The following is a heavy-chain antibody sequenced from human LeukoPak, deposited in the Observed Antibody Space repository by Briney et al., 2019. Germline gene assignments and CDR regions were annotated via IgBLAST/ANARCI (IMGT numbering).Heavy chain of an antibody. CDR1: GFTFSSYW. J-gene: IGHJ4*02. V-gene: IGHV3-7*01. CDR2: IKNDGAVK. CDR3: AKDSYSKGDF. D-gene: IGHD6-13*01. Sequence: AGGSLRLSCAAPGFTFSSYWMTWVRQAPGKGLEWVANIKNDGAVKNYVDSVKGRFTISRDNAKNSLYLQMNSLRAEDTAVYYCAKDSYSKGDFWGQGVLVTVSS.